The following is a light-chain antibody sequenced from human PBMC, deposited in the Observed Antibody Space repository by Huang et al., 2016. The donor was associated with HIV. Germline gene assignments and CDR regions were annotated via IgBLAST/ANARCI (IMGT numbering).Light chain of an antibody. CDR1: QGIRNL. Sequence: DIQMTQSPSSLSASIGDRVTITCRASQGIRNLLAWIQQKPGKAPRSLIYASSSLRSGVPSNFSGSGSGTEFTLTINSLQPEDFATYYCQQYKSYPFTFGLGTRLEIK. CDR3: QQYKSYPFT. CDR2: ASS. V-gene: IGKV1-16*02. J-gene: IGKJ5*01.